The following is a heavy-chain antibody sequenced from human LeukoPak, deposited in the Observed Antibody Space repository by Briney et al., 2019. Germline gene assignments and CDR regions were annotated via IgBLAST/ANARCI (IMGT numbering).Heavy chain of an antibody. CDR3: AISGYAADSSGYPH. J-gene: IGHJ4*02. V-gene: IGHV3-21*01. D-gene: IGHD3-22*01. CDR2: ISSSSSYI. Sequence: TGGSLRLSCAASGFTFSSYSMNWVRQAPGKGLEWVSSISSSSSYIYYADSVKGRFTISRDNAKNSLYLQMNSLRAEDTAVYYCAISGYAADSSGYPHWGQGTLVTVSS. CDR1: GFTFSSYS.